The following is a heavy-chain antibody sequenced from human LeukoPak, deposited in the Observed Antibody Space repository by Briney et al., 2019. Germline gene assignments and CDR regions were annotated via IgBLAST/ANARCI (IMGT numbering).Heavy chain of an antibody. D-gene: IGHD3-16*01. CDR2: ISGSGGST. J-gene: IGHJ4*02. Sequence: GGSLRLSCAASGFTFSSYAMSWVRQAPGKGLEWVSAISGSGGSTYYADSVKGRFTISRDNSKNTLYLQMNSLRAEDTAVYYCARSPFPTFGGVKVDYWGQGTLVTVSS. CDR3: ARSPFPTFGGVKVDY. V-gene: IGHV3-23*01. CDR1: GFTFSSYA.